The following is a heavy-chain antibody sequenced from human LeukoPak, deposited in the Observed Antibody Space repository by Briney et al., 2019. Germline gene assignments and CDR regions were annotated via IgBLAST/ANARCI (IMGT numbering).Heavy chain of an antibody. Sequence: KPSETLSLTCTVSGGSISSYYWSWIRQPPGKGLEWIGYIYYSGSTNYNPSLKSRVTISVDTSKNQFSLKLSSVTAADTAVYYCARGMYYYDSSGYYGPAYYFDYWRQGTLVTVSS. D-gene: IGHD3-22*01. V-gene: IGHV4-59*01. CDR3: ARGMYYYDSSGYYGPAYYFDY. CDR1: GGSISSYY. J-gene: IGHJ4*02. CDR2: IYYSGST.